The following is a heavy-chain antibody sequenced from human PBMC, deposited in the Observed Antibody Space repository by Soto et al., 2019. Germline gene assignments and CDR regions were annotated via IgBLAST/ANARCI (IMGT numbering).Heavy chain of an antibody. CDR1: GGSISSDY. CDR2: IYYSGST. J-gene: IGHJ5*02. Sequence: PSETLSLTCTVSGGSISSDYWSWIRQPPGKGLEWIGYIYYSGSTNYNPSLKSRVTISVDTSKNQFSLKLSSVTAADTAVYYCARTRHYGSGSYAWFDPWGQGTLVTVS. V-gene: IGHV4-59*01. D-gene: IGHD3-10*01. CDR3: ARTRHYGSGSYAWFDP.